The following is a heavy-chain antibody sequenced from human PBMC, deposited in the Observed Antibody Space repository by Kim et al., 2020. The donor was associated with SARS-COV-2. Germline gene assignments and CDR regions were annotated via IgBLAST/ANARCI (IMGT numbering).Heavy chain of an antibody. CDR3: AGGGIAAAGTYPDFDY. D-gene: IGHD6-13*01. Sequence: SGTLSLTCTVSGVSISSYYWSWIRQPPGKGLEWIGYIYYSGSTNYNPSLESRVTISVGTSKNQFSLQLSSGTAADTAAYYCAGGGIAAAGTYPDFDYCG. CDR2: IYYSGST. V-gene: IGHV4-59*08. J-gene: IGHJ4*01. CDR1: GVSISSYY.